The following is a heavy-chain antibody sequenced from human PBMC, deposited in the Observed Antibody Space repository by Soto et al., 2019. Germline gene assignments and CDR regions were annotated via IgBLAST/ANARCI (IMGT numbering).Heavy chain of an antibody. Sequence: ASVKVSCKASGYTFTSYGISWVRQAPGQGLEWMGWISAYNGNTNYAQKLQGRVTMTTDTSTSTAYMELRSLGSDDTAVYYCARDSITIFGVVIRNDFDYWGQGTLVTVSS. CDR3: ARDSITIFGVVIRNDFDY. CDR2: ISAYNGNT. CDR1: GYTFTSYG. D-gene: IGHD3-3*01. V-gene: IGHV1-18*01. J-gene: IGHJ4*02.